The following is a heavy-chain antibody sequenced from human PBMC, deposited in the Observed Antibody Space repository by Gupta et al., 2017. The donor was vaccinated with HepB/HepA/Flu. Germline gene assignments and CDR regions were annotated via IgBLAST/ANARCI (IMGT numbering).Heavy chain of an antibody. J-gene: IGHJ4*02. D-gene: IGHD6-19*01. CDR2: ISYDGSNK. CDR3: ANDRARGIAVEIFDY. Sequence: QVQLVESGGGVVQPGRSLRLSCAASGFTFSSYGMHWVRQAPGKGLEWVAVISYDGSNKYYADSVKGRFTISRDNSKNTLYLQMNSLRAEDTAVYYCANDRARGIAVEIFDYWGQGTLVTVSS. V-gene: IGHV3-30*18. CDR1: GFTFSSYG.